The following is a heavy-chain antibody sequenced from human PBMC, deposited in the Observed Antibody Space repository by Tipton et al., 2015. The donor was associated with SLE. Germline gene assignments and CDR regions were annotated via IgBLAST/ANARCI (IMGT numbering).Heavy chain of an antibody. CDR2: IDPDSGGT. CDR1: GYTFTGYY. J-gene: IGHJ4*02. V-gene: IGHV1-2*06. CDR3: AIGVITRKYYFDY. Sequence: QSGAEVKKPGDSVKLSCKASGYTFTGYYVHWVRQAPGQGLEWMGRIDPDSGGTYYAQKFQGRVTMTTDTSTSTAYMELRSLRSADTAVYYCAIGVITRKYYFDYWGQGTLVTVSS. D-gene: IGHD3-16*01.